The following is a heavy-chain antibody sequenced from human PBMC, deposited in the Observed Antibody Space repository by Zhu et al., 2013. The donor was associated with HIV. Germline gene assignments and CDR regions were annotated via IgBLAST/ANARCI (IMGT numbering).Heavy chain of an antibody. V-gene: IGHV1-2*02. Sequence: QVQLVQSGSEVKRPGASVKVSCKASGDTFSEYYMHWVRQAPGQGLQWMGWINSKSGDTNCAKTFQGRIAMTRDRSIATSYLEVSMLTSDDTGVYYCARDGGDNQMWLHYDYWGQGTLVTVSS. CDR2: INSKSGDT. CDR1: GDTFSEYY. CDR3: ARDGGDNQMWLHYDY. D-gene: IGHD5-12*01. J-gene: IGHJ4*02.